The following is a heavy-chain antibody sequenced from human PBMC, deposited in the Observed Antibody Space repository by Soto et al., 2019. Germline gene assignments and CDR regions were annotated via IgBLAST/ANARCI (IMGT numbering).Heavy chain of an antibody. Sequence: GGSLRLSCAASGFTFSSYSMNWVRQAPGKGLEWVSSISSSSSYIYCADSVKGRFTISRDNAKNSLYLQMNSLRAEDTAVYYCARVPETALGWLQGYGMDVWGQGTTVTVSS. V-gene: IGHV3-21*01. CDR1: GFTFSSYS. CDR3: ARVPETALGWLQGYGMDV. J-gene: IGHJ6*02. CDR2: ISSSSSYI. D-gene: IGHD5-12*01.